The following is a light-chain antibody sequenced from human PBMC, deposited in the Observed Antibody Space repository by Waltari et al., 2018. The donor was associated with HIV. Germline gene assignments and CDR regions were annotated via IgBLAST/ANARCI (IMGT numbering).Light chain of an antibody. Sequence: QSALTQPPSASGSPGQSVTISCTGTSSDVGGYNYVPWYQQHPGKAPKPMIYEVSKRPSGVPDRFSGSKSGNTASLTVSGLQAEDEADYYCSSYGGSSNLVVFGGGTKLTVL. CDR2: EVS. V-gene: IGLV2-8*01. CDR1: SSDVGGYNY. J-gene: IGLJ2*01. CDR3: SSYGGSSNLVV.